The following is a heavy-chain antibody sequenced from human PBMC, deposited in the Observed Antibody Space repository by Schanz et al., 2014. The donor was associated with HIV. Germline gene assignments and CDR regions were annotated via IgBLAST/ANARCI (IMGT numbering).Heavy chain of an antibody. V-gene: IGHV3-53*01. Sequence: VQLQQWGAGLLKPSETLSLTCAVYGASFSGYYWSWIRQPPGKGLEWVSVMYSDGATHYEDSVKGRFTLTRDSPKNILYLQMNNLRVDDTAVYYCARESYGALDHWGQGTLVTVS. CDR3: ARESYGALDH. CDR2: MYSDGAT. J-gene: IGHJ4*01. CDR1: GASFSGYY. D-gene: IGHD4-17*01.